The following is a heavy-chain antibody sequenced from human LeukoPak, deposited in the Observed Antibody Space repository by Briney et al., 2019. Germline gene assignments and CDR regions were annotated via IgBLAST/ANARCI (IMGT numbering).Heavy chain of an antibody. D-gene: IGHD6-6*01. Sequence: PGGSLRLSCAASGFTFSSYGMHWVRQAPGKGLEWVAFIRYDGSNKYYADSVKGRFTISRDNSKNTLYLQMNSLRAEDTAVYYCAKDEGMAARLFYFDYWGQGTLVTVSS. CDR3: AKDEGMAARLFYFDY. J-gene: IGHJ4*02. CDR1: GFTFSSYG. V-gene: IGHV3-30*02. CDR2: IRYDGSNK.